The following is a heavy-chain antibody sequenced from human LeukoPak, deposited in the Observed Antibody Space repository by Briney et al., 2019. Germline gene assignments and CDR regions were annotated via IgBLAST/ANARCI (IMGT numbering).Heavy chain of an antibody. CDR1: GGSISIYY. CDR2: IYNSGST. V-gene: IGHV4-59*01. D-gene: IGHD1-26*01. J-gene: IGHJ4*02. Sequence: SETLSLTCTVSGGSISIYYWSWIRQPPGKGLEWIGYIYNSGSTYYNPSLKSRVTISVDTSKNQFSLRLSSVTAADAAVYYCVRDRELNYWGQGTLVTVSS. CDR3: VRDRELNY.